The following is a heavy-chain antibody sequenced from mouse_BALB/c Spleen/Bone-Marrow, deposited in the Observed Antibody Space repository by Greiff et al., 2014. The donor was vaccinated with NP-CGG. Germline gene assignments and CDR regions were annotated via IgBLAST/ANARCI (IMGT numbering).Heavy chain of an antibody. Sequence: EVQREESGGGLVKPGGSLKLSCAASGFTFSDYYMYWVRQTPEKRLEWVATISDGGSYTYYPDSVKGRFTIARDNAKNNLYLQMSSLKSEDTAMYYCARDLITTATSFAYWGQGTLVTVSA. CDR1: GFTFSDYY. CDR2: ISDGGSYT. J-gene: IGHJ3*01. D-gene: IGHD1-2*01. CDR3: ARDLITTATSFAY. V-gene: IGHV5-4*02.